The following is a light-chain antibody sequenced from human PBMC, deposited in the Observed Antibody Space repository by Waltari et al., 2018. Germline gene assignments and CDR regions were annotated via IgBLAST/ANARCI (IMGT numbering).Light chain of an antibody. CDR2: DAS. J-gene: IGKJ4*01. V-gene: IGKV3-11*01. Sequence: IVLTQSPATLSLSPGERATLSGRAGQRLGNYLARYQQKPGQAPRPPLHDASNRATGIQVRFSVSGCGTDFTRTISSLEPVDFAIYYGQQRGDWRFRTVGGGTKVEIK. CDR1: QRLGNY. CDR3: QQRGDWRFRT.